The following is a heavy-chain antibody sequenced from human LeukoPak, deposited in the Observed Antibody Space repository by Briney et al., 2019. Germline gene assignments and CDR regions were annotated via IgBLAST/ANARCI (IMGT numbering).Heavy chain of an antibody. CDR1: GGTFSSYA. CDR2: IIPIFGSA. Sequence: SVKVSCKASGGTFSSYAISWVRQAPGQGLEWMGGIIPIFGSANYAQKFQGRVTITTDESTSTAYMELSSLRSEDTAVYYCARARYSPDAFDIWGQGTMVTVSS. CDR3: ARARYSPDAFDI. J-gene: IGHJ3*02. V-gene: IGHV1-69*05. D-gene: IGHD1-1*01.